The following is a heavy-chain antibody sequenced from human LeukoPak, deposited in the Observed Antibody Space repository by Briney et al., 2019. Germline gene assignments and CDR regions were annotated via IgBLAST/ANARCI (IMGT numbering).Heavy chain of an antibody. D-gene: IGHD6-6*01. Sequence: GASVKVSCKASGYTFTSYGIIWVRQAPGQGLEWMGWISAYNGNTNYAQKLQGRVTMTTDTSTSTAYMELRSLRSDDTAVYYCARPSYSSSSADDYYFDYWGQGTLVTVSS. J-gene: IGHJ4*02. V-gene: IGHV1-18*01. CDR3: ARPSYSSSSADDYYFDY. CDR2: ISAYNGNT. CDR1: GYTFTSYG.